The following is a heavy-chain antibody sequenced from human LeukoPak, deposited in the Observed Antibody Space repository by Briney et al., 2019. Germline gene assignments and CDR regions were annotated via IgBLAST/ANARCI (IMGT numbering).Heavy chain of an antibody. V-gene: IGHV3-7*01. CDR3: VRDSGFRSLDY. CDR1: GFTFSKYW. J-gene: IGHJ4*02. Sequence: GGSLRLSCIASGFTFSKYWMTRVRQTPGKGLEWLAQINGDGSEKYFVDSVEGRFTISRDNPKNSLYLQMNSLRGDDTAVYFCVRDSGFRSLDYWGQGTLVTVSS. D-gene: IGHD2-15*01. CDR2: INGDGSEK.